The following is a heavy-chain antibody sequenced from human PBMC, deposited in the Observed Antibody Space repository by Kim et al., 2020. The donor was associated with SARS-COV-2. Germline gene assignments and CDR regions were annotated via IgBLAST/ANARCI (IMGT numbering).Heavy chain of an antibody. J-gene: IGHJ4*02. CDR3: EASDY. Sequence: ISTVGVRTHYADSVKGRFTISRDNSKSTLFLHMNSLRAEDTAVYYCEASDYWGQGSLVTVSS. V-gene: IGHV3-23*01. CDR2: ISTVGVRT.